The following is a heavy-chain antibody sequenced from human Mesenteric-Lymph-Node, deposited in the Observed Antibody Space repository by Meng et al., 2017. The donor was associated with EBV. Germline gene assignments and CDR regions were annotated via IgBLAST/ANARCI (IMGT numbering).Heavy chain of an antibody. V-gene: IGHV4-61*01. CDR3: ATCSRRPSCWFDP. CDR1: GGSVSSGSYF. CDR2: IYYSGSP. J-gene: IGHJ5*02. Sequence: VQLQESGPGLVKPSETLSLTCTVSGGSVSSGSYFWSWIRQPPGKGLEWIGYIYYSGSPNYNPSLNSRVTISVDTSKNQISLKLGSVTAADTAVYYCATCSRRPSCWFDPWGQGTLVTVSS. D-gene: IGHD2-8*01.